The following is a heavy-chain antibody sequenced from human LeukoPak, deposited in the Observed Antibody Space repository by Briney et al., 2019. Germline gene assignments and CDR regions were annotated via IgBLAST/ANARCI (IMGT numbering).Heavy chain of an antibody. Sequence: GGSLRLSCAASGFTFNTYWMSWVRQAPGKGLEWVANIRQDGSETYYVDSVKGRFTISRDNAKNSLYLQMNSLRAEDTAVYCCAKVGWGRAPDKLDYWGQGTLLTVSS. CDR1: GFTFNTYW. CDR3: AKVGWGRAPDKLDY. V-gene: IGHV3-7*01. J-gene: IGHJ4*02. D-gene: IGHD1-1*01. CDR2: IRQDGSET.